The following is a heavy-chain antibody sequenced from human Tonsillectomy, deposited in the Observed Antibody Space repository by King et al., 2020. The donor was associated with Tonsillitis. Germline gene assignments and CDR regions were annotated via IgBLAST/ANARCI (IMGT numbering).Heavy chain of an antibody. CDR1: GGSISSGTYY. J-gene: IGHJ6*03. CDR3: AREGRLGHYYYYYYMDV. CDR2: IYTSGNT. Sequence: QLQESGPGLVKPSQTLSLTCTVSGGSISSGTYYWNWIRQPAGKRLAWIGRIYTSGNTNYNPPPKSRVTISVDTSKNQFSLKLSSVTAADTAVYYCAREGRLGHYYYYYYMDVWGKGTTVTVSS. D-gene: IGHD3-10*01. V-gene: IGHV4-61*02.